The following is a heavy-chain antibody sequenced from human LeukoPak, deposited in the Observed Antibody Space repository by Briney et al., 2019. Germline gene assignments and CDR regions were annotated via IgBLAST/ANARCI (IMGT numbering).Heavy chain of an antibody. V-gene: IGHV5-51*01. CDR3: AIQEYCSGGSCYTWFDP. CDR1: GYSINNYW. Sequence: GESLKISCKGSGYSINNYWIGWVRQMPGKGLEWMGIIYPADSDIRYSPSFQGQVTISADKSISTAYLQWSSLKASDTAMYYCAIQEYCSGGSCYTWFDPWGQGTLVTVSS. J-gene: IGHJ5*02. D-gene: IGHD2-15*01. CDR2: IYPADSDI.